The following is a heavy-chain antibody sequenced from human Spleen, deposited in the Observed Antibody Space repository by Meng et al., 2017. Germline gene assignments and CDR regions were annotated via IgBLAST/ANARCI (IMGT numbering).Heavy chain of an antibody. CDR2: INPGGGST. V-gene: IGHV1-46*01. CDR1: GYTFTSHY. J-gene: IGHJ4*02. CDR3: ARDSRYYYESSGFIDC. Sequence: ASVKVSCKASGYTFTSHYMHWVRQAPGQGLEWMGLINPGGGSTSYAQKFQGRVTMTRDTSTSTVYMELSSLRSEDTAMYYCARDSRYYYESSGFIDCWGQGTLVTVSS. D-gene: IGHD3-22*01.